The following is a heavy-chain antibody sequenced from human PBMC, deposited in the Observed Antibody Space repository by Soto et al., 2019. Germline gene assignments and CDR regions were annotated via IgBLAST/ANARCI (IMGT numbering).Heavy chain of an antibody. D-gene: IGHD3-10*01. V-gene: IGHV3-11*01. Sequence: QVQLVESGGGLVKPGGSLRLSCAASGFTFSDYYMSWIRQAQGKGLEWVSYISSSGSTIYYADSVKGRFTISRDNAKNSLYLQMNSLRAEDTAVYYCASTMVRGVINWFDPWGQGTLVTVSS. CDR3: ASTMVRGVINWFDP. CDR2: ISSSGSTI. CDR1: GFTFSDYY. J-gene: IGHJ5*02.